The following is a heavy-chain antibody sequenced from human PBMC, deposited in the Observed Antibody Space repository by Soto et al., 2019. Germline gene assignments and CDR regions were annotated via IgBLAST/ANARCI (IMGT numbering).Heavy chain of an antibody. Sequence: SETLSLTCTVYGGNFGGYYWSWIRQPPGKGLEWIGEINHSGSTNYNPSLKSRVTISVDTSKNQFSLKLSSVTAADTAVYYCARGPSVYYGSGAHYYYYYMDVWGKGTTVTVSS. D-gene: IGHD3-10*01. CDR3: ARGPSVYYGSGAHYYYYYMDV. J-gene: IGHJ6*03. CDR2: INHSGST. V-gene: IGHV4-34*01. CDR1: GGNFGGYY.